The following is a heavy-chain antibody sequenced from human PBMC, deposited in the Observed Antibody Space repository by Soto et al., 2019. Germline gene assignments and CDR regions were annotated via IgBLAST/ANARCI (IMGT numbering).Heavy chain of an antibody. CDR2: IYPGDSDT. D-gene: IGHD3-10*01. CDR1: GYSFTSYW. J-gene: IGHJ5*02. CDR3: TKRLRDVSIPGSWFDP. V-gene: IGHV5-51*01. Sequence: PGESLKISCKGSGYSFTSYWIGWVRQMPGKGLEWMGIIYPGDSDTRYSPSFQGQVTISVDKSISTVYLQWSSLKASDTAIYYCTKRLRDVSIPGSWFDPWGQGTLVTVSS.